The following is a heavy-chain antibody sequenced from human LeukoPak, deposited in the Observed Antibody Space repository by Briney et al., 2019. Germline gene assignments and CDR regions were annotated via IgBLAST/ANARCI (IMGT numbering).Heavy chain of an antibody. J-gene: IGHJ4*02. CDR1: GGSISSYY. CDR3: ARGVRVHYVSEIYYGHHFDY. D-gene: IGHD3-10*01. CDR2: IDYSEST. Sequence: SETLSLTCTVSGGSISSYYWNWIRQPPGKGLEWIGYIDYSESTNYNPSLKSRVTISVDAPKNQFSLKLSSVTAADTAVYYCARGVRVHYVSEIYYGHHFDYWPRGTLVTVSS. V-gene: IGHV4-59*01.